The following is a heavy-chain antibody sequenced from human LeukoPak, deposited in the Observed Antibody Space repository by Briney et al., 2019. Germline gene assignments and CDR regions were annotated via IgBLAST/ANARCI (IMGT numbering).Heavy chain of an antibody. Sequence: GGSLRLSCAAAGFTFSSYSMNWVRQAPGKGLEWVSSISSSSSYIYYADSVKGRFTISRDNAKNSLYLQMNSLRAEDTAVYYCARLDIVVVPPANTPDYWGQGTLVTVSS. J-gene: IGHJ4*02. V-gene: IGHV3-21*01. D-gene: IGHD2-2*03. CDR2: ISSSSSYI. CDR3: ARLDIVVVPPANTPDY. CDR1: GFTFSSYS.